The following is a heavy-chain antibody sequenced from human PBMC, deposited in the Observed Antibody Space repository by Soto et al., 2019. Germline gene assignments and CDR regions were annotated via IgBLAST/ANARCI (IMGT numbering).Heavy chain of an antibody. CDR2: FDPEDGET. Sequence: ASVKVSCKVSGYTLTELSMHWGRQAPGKGLEWMGGFDPEDGETIYAQKFQGRVTMTEDTSTDTAYMELSSLRSEDKAVYYCAKVWGFDKRLLTGYYFDYWCQGILVTVS. J-gene: IGHJ4*02. D-gene: IGHD2-15*01. CDR1: GYTLTELS. V-gene: IGHV1-24*01. CDR3: AKVWGFDKRLLTGYYFDY.